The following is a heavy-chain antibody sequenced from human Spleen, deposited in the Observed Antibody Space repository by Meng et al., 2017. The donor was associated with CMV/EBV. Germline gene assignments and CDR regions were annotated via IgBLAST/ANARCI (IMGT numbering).Heavy chain of an antibody. Sequence: TDNYMHRQRQAHGQGLEWMGWMKPRNGDTSDAHNFQGRVTMTRDRSISTAYMDLIRLTSDDTAVYYCARGGYCSAASCFPTRRFDSWGQGTLVTVSS. V-gene: IGHV1-2*02. CDR1: TDNY. CDR2: MKPRNGDT. CDR3: ARGGYCSAASCFPTRRFDS. J-gene: IGHJ4*02. D-gene: IGHD2-2*01.